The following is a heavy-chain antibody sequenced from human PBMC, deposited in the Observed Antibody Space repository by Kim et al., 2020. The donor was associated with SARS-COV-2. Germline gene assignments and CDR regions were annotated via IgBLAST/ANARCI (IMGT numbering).Heavy chain of an antibody. V-gene: IGHV4-39*07. CDR1: DDSISSNSYY. CDR2: IYYNGST. J-gene: IGHJ4*02. CDR3: ARRYRYDGVDC. Sequence: SETLSLTCTVSDDSISSNSYYWGWIRQPPGKGLEWMGSIYYNGSTYYSPPLKSRVSISIDTSKKQFSLRLSSVTAADTAVYYCARRYRYDGVDCWGQGTL. D-gene: IGHD5-12*01.